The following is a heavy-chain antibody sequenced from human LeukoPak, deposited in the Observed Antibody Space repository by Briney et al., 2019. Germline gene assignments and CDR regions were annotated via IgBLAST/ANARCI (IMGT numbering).Heavy chain of an antibody. CDR2: IYSGGST. CDR3: ARDVTNWAFDI. Sequence: GGSLRLSCAASGFTVSSNYMSWVRQAPGKGLEWVSVIYSGGSTYYADSVKGRLTISRDNSKNTLYLQMNSLRAEDTAVYYCARDVTNWAFDIWGQGTLVTVSS. V-gene: IGHV3-66*01. D-gene: IGHD7-27*01. CDR1: GFTVSSNY. J-gene: IGHJ4*02.